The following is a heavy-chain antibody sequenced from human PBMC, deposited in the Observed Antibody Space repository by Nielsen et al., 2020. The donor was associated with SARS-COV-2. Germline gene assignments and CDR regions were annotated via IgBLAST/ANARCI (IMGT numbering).Heavy chain of an antibody. Sequence: ETLSLTCTVSGGSINNYYWSWVRQPPGKGLEWIGYIYYRGSTNYNPSLKSRVTLSVDTSKNQFSLNLTSVTAADTAVYYCAREALFNWFDSWGQGTLVTVSS. CDR1: GGSINNYY. CDR3: AREALFNWFDS. V-gene: IGHV4-59*01. CDR2: IYYRGST. J-gene: IGHJ5*01.